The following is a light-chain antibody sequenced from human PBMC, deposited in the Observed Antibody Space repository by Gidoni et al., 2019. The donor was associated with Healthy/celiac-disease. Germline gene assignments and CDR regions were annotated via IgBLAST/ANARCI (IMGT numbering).Light chain of an antibody. CDR2: WAS. CDR1: QSVLYSSNNNNY. J-gene: IGKJ4*01. Sequence: DFLMTQYPATLAGSLGETATINCKSSQSVLYSSNNNNYLAWYQQKPGQPPKLLIYWASTREAGVPDRFIGSGSGTDFTLTISSLQDEDVSVYYCQQYYSTPLTFGGXTKVEIK. CDR3: QQYYSTPLT. V-gene: IGKV4-1*01.